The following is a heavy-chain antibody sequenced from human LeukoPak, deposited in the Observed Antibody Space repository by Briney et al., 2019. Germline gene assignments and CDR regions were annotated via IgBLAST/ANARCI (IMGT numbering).Heavy chain of an antibody. Sequence: PSETLSLTCTVSGGSISSYYWSWIRQPPGKGLEWIGYIYTSGSTNYNPSLKSRVTISVDTSKNQFSLKLSSVTAADTAVYYCARLAFGAPPYYYYYYMDVWGEGTTVTVSS. D-gene: IGHD3-3*01. J-gene: IGHJ6*03. CDR2: IYTSGST. V-gene: IGHV4-4*09. CDR3: ARLAFGAPPYYYYYYMDV. CDR1: GGSISSYY.